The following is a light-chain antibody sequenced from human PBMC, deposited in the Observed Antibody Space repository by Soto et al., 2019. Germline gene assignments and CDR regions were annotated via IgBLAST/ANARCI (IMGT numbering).Light chain of an antibody. CDR3: QHRSNWPVT. CDR2: DAS. Sequence: EILLQQSPATLSLCPGEGATLSCRASKSVSSYLAWYQQKPGPAPRLLIYDASYRATGIPARFSGSGSGTDFTLISSSLEPEVFAVYYCQHRSNWPVTFGLGTKVEV. V-gene: IGKV3-11*01. J-gene: IGKJ1*01. CDR1: KSVSSY.